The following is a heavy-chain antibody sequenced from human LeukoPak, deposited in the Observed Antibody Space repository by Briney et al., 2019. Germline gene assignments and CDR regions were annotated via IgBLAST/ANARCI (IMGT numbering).Heavy chain of an antibody. V-gene: IGHV3-33*01. D-gene: IGHD3-10*01. CDR2: VWHDGSNK. J-gene: IGHJ4*02. CDR3: ARELFGSGSCPDY. CDR1: GFTLSSYA. Sequence: PGGSLRLSCTAPGFTLSSYAIHWIGQAPGKGLEWVALVWHDGSNKYYADSVKGRFTISRDNSKNTVYLQMNSLRAEDTAVYYCARELFGSGSCPDYWGQGTLVTVSS.